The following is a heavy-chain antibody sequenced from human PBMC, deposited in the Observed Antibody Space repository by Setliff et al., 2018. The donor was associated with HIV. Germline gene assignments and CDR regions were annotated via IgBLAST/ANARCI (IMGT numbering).Heavy chain of an antibody. CDR3: ATLHLIYYYGMDV. CDR1: GFTFSSYA. D-gene: IGHD2-21*01. V-gene: IGHV3-23*01. Sequence: RGGSLRLSCAASGFTFSSYAMSWVRQAPGKGLEWVSAISGSGGSTYYADSVKGRFTISRDNSKNTLYLQMNSLRAEDTAVYYCATLHLIYYYGMDVWGQGTTVTVSS. J-gene: IGHJ6*02. CDR2: ISGSGGST.